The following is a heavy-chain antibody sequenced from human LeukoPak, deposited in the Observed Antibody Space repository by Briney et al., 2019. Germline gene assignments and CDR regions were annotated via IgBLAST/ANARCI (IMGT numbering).Heavy chain of an antibody. J-gene: IGHJ4*02. CDR1: GGSFSGYY. Sequence: PSETLSLTCAVYGGSFSGYYWSWIRQPPGKGLEWIGEINHNGSTNYNPSLKSRVTISVDTSKNQFSLKLSSVTAADTAEYYCARGRKLWIQLWLSYFDYWGQGTLVTVSS. CDR3: ARGRKLWIQLWLSYFDY. D-gene: IGHD5-18*01. V-gene: IGHV4-34*01. CDR2: INHNGST.